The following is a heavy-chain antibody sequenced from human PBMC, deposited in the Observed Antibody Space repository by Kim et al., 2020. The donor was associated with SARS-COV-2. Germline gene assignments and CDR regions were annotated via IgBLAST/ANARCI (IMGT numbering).Heavy chain of an antibody. V-gene: IGHV1-69*13. CDR3: ARAKNTEVTGFSFDS. J-gene: IGHJ4*02. D-gene: IGHD2-8*02. Sequence: SVKVSCKTSGGTFIDYGVSWVRQAPGQGLEWMGGIIPIFGTTDYAQRFQGRVILSADESTSTAYMELSSLTSDDTAVYYCARAKNTEVTGFSFDSWGQG. CDR2: IIPIFGTT. CDR1: GGTFIDYG.